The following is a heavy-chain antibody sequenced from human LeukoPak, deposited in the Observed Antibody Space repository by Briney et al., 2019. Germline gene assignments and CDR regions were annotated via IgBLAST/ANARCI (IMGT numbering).Heavy chain of an antibody. CDR2: ISGSGGST. D-gene: IGHD6-6*01. V-gene: IGHV3-23*01. J-gene: IGHJ6*02. Sequence: GGSLRLSCAASGFTFSSYALGWVRQAPGKGLEWVSAISGSGGSTYYTDSVKGRFTISRDNSKNTVYLQMNSLRAEDTAVYYCARSIEGNGLDVWGQGTTVTVSS. CDR3: ARSIEGNGLDV. CDR1: GFTFSSYA.